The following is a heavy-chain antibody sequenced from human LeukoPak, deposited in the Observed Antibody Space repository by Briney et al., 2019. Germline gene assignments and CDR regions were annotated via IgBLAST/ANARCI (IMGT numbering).Heavy chain of an antibody. Sequence: SETLSLTCTVSGGSISNYYWSWIRQPPGKGLEWIGFIYYSGSTNYNPSLKSRVTISVDTSQRQFSLKLSSVTAADTAVYYCARLREDSYDYYGMDVWGQGTTVTVSS. D-gene: IGHD3-3*01. J-gene: IGHJ6*02. CDR3: ARLREDSYDYYGMDV. V-gene: IGHV4-59*08. CDR2: IYYSGST. CDR1: GGSISNYY.